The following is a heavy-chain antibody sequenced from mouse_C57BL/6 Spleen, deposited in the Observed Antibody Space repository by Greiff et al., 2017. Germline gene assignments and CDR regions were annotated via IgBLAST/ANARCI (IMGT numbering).Heavy chain of an antibody. CDR1: GYSITSGYY. CDR2: ISYDGSN. Sequence: EVKLLESGPGLVKPSQSLSLTCSVTGYSITSGYYWNWIRQFPGNKLEWMGYISYDGSNNYNPSLKNRISITRDTSKNQFFLKLNSVTTEDTATYYCARDSLLDYGSRSYWYFDVWGTGTTVTVSS. V-gene: IGHV3-6*01. D-gene: IGHD1-1*01. J-gene: IGHJ1*03. CDR3: ARDSLLDYGSRSYWYFDV.